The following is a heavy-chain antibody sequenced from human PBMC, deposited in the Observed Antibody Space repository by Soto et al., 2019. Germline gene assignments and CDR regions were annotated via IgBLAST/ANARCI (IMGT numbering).Heavy chain of an antibody. CDR2: INPNSGGT. CDR1: GYTFTGTFTGYY. Sequence: QVLLVQSGAEVTKPGASVKVSCKASGYTFTGTFTGYYIHWVRQAPGQGLEWMGWINPNSGGTNYAQKFQGRVTMTRDTSISTAHMELRRLRSDDTAIYYCARDTPYYYGSGSLDAFDIWGQGTMVTVSS. D-gene: IGHD3-10*01. CDR3: ARDTPYYYGSGSLDAFDI. V-gene: IGHV1-2*02. J-gene: IGHJ3*02.